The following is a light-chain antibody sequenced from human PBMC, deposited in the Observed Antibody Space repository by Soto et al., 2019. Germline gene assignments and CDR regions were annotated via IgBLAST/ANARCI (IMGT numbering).Light chain of an antibody. V-gene: IGKV1-5*03. CDR3: QQNNRYPWT. CDR1: QSVYNW. J-gene: IGKJ1*01. Sequence: DIQMTQSPSTLSASVGDRVTITCRASQSVYNWLAWYQQKPGKAPKLLIYKASNLESGVPSRFSGSGSGTEFTLTISSLQPDDFAAYYCQQNNRYPWTFGQGTKVEIK. CDR2: KAS.